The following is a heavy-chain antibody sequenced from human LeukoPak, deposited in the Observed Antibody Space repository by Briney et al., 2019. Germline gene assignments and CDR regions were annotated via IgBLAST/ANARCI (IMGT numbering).Heavy chain of an antibody. CDR1: GDSISSSGYY. J-gene: IGHJ6*03. Sequence: SETLSLTCTVSGDSISSSGYYWGWIRQPPGKGLEWIGSINYSGSTYYNPSRKSRVTTSVDTSKNQFSLKLSSVTAADTAVYYCARAKARSGGYYYYYYMDVWGKGTTVTVSS. CDR2: INYSGST. CDR3: ARAKARSGGYYYYYYMDV. D-gene: IGHD3-10*01. V-gene: IGHV4-39*01.